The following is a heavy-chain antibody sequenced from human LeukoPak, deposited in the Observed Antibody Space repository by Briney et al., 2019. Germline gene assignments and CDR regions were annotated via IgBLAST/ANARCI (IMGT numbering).Heavy chain of an antibody. CDR1: GGSISSSSYY. CDR3: ARPTAIYCGGDCYEVWFDP. D-gene: IGHD2-21*02. J-gene: IGHJ5*02. Sequence: SETLSLTCTVSGGSISSSSYYWGWIRQPPGKGLEWIGSIYYSGSTYYNPSLKRRVTISVDTSKNQFSLKLSSVTAADTAVYYCARPTAIYCGGDCYEVWFDPWGQGTLVTVSS. CDR2: IYYSGST. V-gene: IGHV4-39*01.